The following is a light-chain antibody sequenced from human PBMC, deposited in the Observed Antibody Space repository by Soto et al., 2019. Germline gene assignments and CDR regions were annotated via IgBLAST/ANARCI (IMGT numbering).Light chain of an antibody. CDR2: GAS. V-gene: IGKV1-6*01. J-gene: IGKJ3*01. CDR3: LQGYNYPHT. CDR1: QDIRND. Sequence: AIQMTQTPSSLSASVGDRVTITCRASQDIRNDLGWYQQKPGQPPNLLIYGASTLQIGVPSRFSGSGSGTAVTLTIITLQPEDFAAYYCLQGYNYPHTFGPGTKVDIK.